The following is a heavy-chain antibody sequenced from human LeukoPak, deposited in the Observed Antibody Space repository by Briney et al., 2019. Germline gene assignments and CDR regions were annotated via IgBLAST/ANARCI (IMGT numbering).Heavy chain of an antibody. CDR2: IDWDDDK. CDR1: GFSLSTSGMC. V-gene: IGHV2-70*11. Sequence: SGPALVKPTQTLTLTCTFSGFSLSTSGMCVSWIRQPPGNALEWLARIDWDDDKYYSTSLKTRLTISKDTSKNQVVLTMTNMDPVDTATYYCARSISDSSGYYYPDYWGQGTLVTVSS. J-gene: IGHJ4*02. D-gene: IGHD3-22*01. CDR3: ARSISDSSGYYYPDY.